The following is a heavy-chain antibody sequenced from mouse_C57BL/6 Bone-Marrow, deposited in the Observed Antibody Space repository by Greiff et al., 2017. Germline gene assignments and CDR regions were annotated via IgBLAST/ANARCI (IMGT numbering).Heavy chain of an antibody. CDR1: GYTFTSYW. D-gene: IGHD1-1*01. J-gene: IGHJ3*01. CDR3: ARGHYYGSSYVTWFAY. V-gene: IGHV1-7*01. Sequence: VQLVESGAELAKPGASVKLSCKASGYTFTSYWMHWVKQRPGQGLEWIGYINPSSGYTKYNQKFKDKATLTADKSSSTAYMQLSSLTYEDSAVYYCARGHYYGSSYVTWFAYLGQGTLVTVSA. CDR2: INPSSGYT.